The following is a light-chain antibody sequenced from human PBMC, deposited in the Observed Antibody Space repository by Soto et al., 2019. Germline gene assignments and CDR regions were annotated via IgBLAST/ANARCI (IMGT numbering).Light chain of an antibody. CDR2: AAS. J-gene: IGKJ2*01. Sequence: DIQMTQSPSSLSSSVGDRVTITCRASQHINSYLNWYQQKPGKAPKILIYAASDLQSGVPSRFSGSRSRTDFTLTITCLQPEDFATYYCQQNYKTPHSFG. CDR3: QQNYKTPHS. CDR1: QHINSY. V-gene: IGKV1-39*01.